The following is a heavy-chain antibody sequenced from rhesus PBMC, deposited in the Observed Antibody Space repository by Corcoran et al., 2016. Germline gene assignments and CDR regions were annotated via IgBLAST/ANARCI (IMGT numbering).Heavy chain of an antibody. D-gene: IGHD4-29*01. CDR2: IYGSSGST. V-gene: IGHV4-160*01. Sequence: QVQLQESGPGLVKPSETLSLTCAVSGGSISSNYWSWIRQPPGKGREWIGYIYGSSGSTPYNPPRKSRVTMSTDTAKTQFSLKRSAVTAADTAVYYCARVPSSTVAASVYWGQGALVTVSS. CDR1: GGSISSNY. J-gene: IGHJ4*01. CDR3: ARVPSSTVAASVY.